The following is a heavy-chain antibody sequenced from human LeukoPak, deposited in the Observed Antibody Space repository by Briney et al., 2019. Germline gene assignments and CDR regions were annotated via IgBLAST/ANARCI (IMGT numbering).Heavy chain of an antibody. CDR2: IIPIFGTA. CDR3: ARDRYSSSWYYYGMDV. V-gene: IGHV1-69*13. D-gene: IGHD6-13*01. Sequence: SVTVSCKASGGTFSSYAISWVRQAPGQGLEWMGGIIPIFGTANYAQKFQGRVTITADESTSTAYMELSSLRSEDTAVYYCARDRYSSSWYYYGMDVWGQGTTVTVSS. J-gene: IGHJ6*02. CDR1: GGTFSSYA.